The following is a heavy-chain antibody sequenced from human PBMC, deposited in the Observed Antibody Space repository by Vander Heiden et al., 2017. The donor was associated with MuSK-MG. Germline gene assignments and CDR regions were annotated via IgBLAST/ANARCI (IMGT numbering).Heavy chain of an antibody. CDR3: AKGYSSSWYLIDY. CDR2: ISGGGGNT. V-gene: IGHV3-23*01. D-gene: IGHD6-13*01. CDR1: GFTFSSYA. J-gene: IGHJ4*02. Sequence: EVQLLESGGGLVQPGGSLRLSCAASGFTFSSYAMSWVRQAPGKGLEWVSAISGGGGNTYYADSVKGRFTISRDNSKNTLYLQMNSLRAEDTAVYYCAKGYSSSWYLIDYWGQGTLVSVSS.